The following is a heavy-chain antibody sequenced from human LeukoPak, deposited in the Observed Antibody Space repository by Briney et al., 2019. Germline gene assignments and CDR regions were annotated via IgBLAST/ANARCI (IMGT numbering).Heavy chain of an antibody. CDR2: INHSGST. J-gene: IGHJ5*02. CDR3: ARVGARITMVRGVTTSRNWFDP. CDR1: GGSFSGYY. V-gene: IGHV4-34*01. D-gene: IGHD3-10*01. Sequence: SETLSLTCAVSGGSFSGYYWSWIRQPPGKGLEWIGEINHSGSTNYNPSLKSRVTISVDTSKNQFSLKLSSVTAADTAVYYCARVGARITMVRGVTTSRNWFDPWGQGTLVTVSS.